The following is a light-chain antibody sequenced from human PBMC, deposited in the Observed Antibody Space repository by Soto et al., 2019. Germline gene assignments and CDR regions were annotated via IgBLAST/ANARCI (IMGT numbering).Light chain of an antibody. V-gene: IGKV3-20*01. CDR2: GAY. Sequence: EIVLTQSPGTLSLYPGDRANLSCRASQSLSRSYLGWYQREPGQDPRLLMYGAYIRAPGVPDRFSVSGSGKEFTLTISRLEPEDFTVYYCHHYETFGQGTKVDIK. CDR3: HHYET. J-gene: IGKJ1*01. CDR1: QSLSRSY.